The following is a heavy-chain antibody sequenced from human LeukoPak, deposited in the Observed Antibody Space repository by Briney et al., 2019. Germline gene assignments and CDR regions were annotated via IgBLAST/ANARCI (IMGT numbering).Heavy chain of an antibody. V-gene: IGHV3-23*01. D-gene: IGHD5-18*01. J-gene: IGHJ4*02. CDR2: ISGSGGAT. CDR1: GFTFTNNA. Sequence: GGSLRLSCAASGFTFTNNAMSWGRQAPGEGLEWVSVISGSGGATYYADSVKGRFTISRDNSKNTLYLQINSLRAEDTALFYCAKDGAYSYVKGIDYWGQGTLVTVSS. CDR3: AKDGAYSYVKGIDY.